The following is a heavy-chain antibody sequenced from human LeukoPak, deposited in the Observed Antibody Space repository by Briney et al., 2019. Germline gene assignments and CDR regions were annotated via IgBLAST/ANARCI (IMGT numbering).Heavy chain of an antibody. CDR1: GFTFSSYS. V-gene: IGHV3-21*01. Sequence: GSLRLSCAASGFTFSSYSMNWVRQAPGKGLEWVSSISSSSSYIYYADSVKGRFTISRDNAKNSLYLQMNSLRAEDTAAYYCARDDFHKRGCWTWGQGTLVTVSS. D-gene: IGHD2-21*02. CDR3: ARDDFHKRGCWT. J-gene: IGHJ5*02. CDR2: ISSSSSYI.